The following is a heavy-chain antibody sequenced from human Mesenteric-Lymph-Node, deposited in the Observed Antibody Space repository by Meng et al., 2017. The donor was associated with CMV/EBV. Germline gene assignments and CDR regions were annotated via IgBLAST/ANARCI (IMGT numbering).Heavy chain of an antibody. J-gene: IGHJ4*02. CDR2: ISSSGSTI. V-gene: IGHV3-48*03. D-gene: IGHD3-22*01. Sequence: GGSLRLSCAASGFTFSSYEMNWVRQAPGKGLEWVSYISSSGSTIYYADSVKGRFTISRDNAKNSLYLQMNSLRAEDTAVYYCARGGGYYYDSSGLFDYWGQGTLVTVSS. CDR1: GFTFSSYE. CDR3: ARGGGYYYDSSGLFDY.